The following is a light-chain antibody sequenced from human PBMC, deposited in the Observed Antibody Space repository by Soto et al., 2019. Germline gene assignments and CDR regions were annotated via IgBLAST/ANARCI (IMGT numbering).Light chain of an antibody. CDR1: QSLGSTY. V-gene: IGKV3-20*01. Sequence: EIVLTQSPGTLSLSPGERATLSCRASQSLGSTYLAWYQQKPGQAPRLLIYGASSRATGIPDRFSGSGSGTDFTLTISRLEPEDFAVDYCQQYGSAPQLTFGGGTKVEIK. J-gene: IGKJ4*01. CDR3: QQYGSAPQLT. CDR2: GAS.